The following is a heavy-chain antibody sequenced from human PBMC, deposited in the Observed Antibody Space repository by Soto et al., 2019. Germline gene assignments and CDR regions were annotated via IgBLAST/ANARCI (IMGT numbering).Heavy chain of an antibody. CDR3: ARTTDYGGNSNDY. CDR2: IYYSGST. V-gene: IGHV4-30-4*01. J-gene: IGHJ4*02. Sequence: SETLSLTCTVSGGSISSGDYYWSWIRQPPGKGLEWIGYIYYSGSTYYNPSLKSRVTISVDTSKNQFSLKLSSVTAADTAVYYCARTTDYGGNSNDYWGQGTLVTVSS. CDR1: GGSISSGDYY. D-gene: IGHD4-17*01.